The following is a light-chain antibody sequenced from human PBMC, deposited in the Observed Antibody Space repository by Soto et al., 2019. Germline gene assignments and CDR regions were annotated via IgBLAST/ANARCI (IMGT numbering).Light chain of an antibody. Sequence: QSVLTQPPSASGTPGQRVSISCSGSNSNIGSNTVNWYQQLPGTAPKRLIYSNNQRPSGVPDRISGSKSGTSASLAISGLQSEDEADYYCAAWDDSLNAYVFGTGTKVTVL. CDR1: NSNIGSNT. V-gene: IGLV1-44*01. CDR2: SNN. J-gene: IGLJ1*01. CDR3: AAWDDSLNAYV.